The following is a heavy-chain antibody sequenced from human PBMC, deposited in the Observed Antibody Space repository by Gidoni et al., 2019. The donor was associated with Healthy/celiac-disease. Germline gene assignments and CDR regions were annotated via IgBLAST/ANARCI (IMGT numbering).Heavy chain of an antibody. Sequence: EVQLVESGGGLVQPGGSLRLSCAASGFTFSSYSMNWVRQAPGKGLEWVSYISSSSSTIYYADSVKGRFTISRDNAKNSLYLQMNSLRAEDTAVYYCATAVGASYYYYGMDVWGQGTTVTVSS. CDR3: ATAVGASYYYYGMDV. CDR2: ISSSSSTI. CDR1: GFTFSSYS. D-gene: IGHD3-16*01. J-gene: IGHJ6*02. V-gene: IGHV3-48*01.